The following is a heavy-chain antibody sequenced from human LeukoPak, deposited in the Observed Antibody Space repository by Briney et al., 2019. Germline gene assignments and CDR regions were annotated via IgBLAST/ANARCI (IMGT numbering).Heavy chain of an antibody. Sequence: ASVKVSCKASGYTFTGYYLHWVRQAPGQGLEWMGWINPNSGGTNYAQKFQGRVTMTRDTSISTAYMELSRLRSDDTAVYYCAREEALLWFGDRTPTNWFDPWGQGTLVTVSS. J-gene: IGHJ5*02. V-gene: IGHV1-2*02. D-gene: IGHD3-10*01. CDR2: INPNSGGT. CDR3: AREEALLWFGDRTPTNWFDP. CDR1: GYTFTGYY.